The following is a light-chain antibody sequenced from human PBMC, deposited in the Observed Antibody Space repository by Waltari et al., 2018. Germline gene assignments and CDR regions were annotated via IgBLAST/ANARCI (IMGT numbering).Light chain of an antibody. CDR1: QSINTY. CDR3: QQSFSTLFT. Sequence: DIQMTQSPSSLSASVGDRVTITCRASQSINTYLNWYQQKPGKAPKLLIYAASSLQSGVPSRCSGSGSGTDFTLTISSLQPEDFATYYCQQSFSTLFTFGPGTKVDIK. V-gene: IGKV1-39*01. J-gene: IGKJ3*01. CDR2: AAS.